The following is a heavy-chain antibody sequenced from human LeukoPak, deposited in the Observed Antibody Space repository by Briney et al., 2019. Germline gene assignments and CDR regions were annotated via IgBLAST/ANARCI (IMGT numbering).Heavy chain of an antibody. D-gene: IGHD6-19*01. CDR1: GGSFSGYY. V-gene: IGHV4-34*01. J-gene: IGHJ5*02. CDR3: ARGAKRGWYSSGWPVDWFDP. Sequence: SETLSLTCAVYGGSFSGYYWSWIRQPPGKGLEWIGEINHSGSTNYNPSLKSRVTISVDTSKNQFSLKLSSVTAADTAVYYCARGAKRGWYSSGWPVDWFDPWGQGTLVTVSS. CDR2: INHSGST.